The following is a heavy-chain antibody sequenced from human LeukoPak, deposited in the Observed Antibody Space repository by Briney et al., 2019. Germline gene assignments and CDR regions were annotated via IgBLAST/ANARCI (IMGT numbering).Heavy chain of an antibody. CDR1: GGSFSGYY. Sequence: SETLSLTCAVYGGSFSGYYWSWIRQPPGKGLEWIGEINHSGSTNYNPSLKSRVTISVDTSKNQFSLKLSSVTAADTAVYYCARDSSSGWYVDYWGQGTLVTVSS. V-gene: IGHV4-34*01. J-gene: IGHJ4*02. CDR3: ARDSSSGWYVDY. CDR2: INHSGST. D-gene: IGHD6-19*01.